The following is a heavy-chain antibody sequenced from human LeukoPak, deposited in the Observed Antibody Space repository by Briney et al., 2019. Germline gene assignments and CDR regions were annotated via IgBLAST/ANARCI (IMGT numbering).Heavy chain of an antibody. Sequence: ASVKVSCKASGYTFTGYYMHWVRQAPGQGLEWMGRINPNSGGTNYAQKFQGRVTMTRDTSISTAYMELSRLRSDDTAVYYCAIAFGLHIAVAGFLDYWGQGTLVTVSS. CDR3: AIAFGLHIAVAGFLDY. J-gene: IGHJ4*02. CDR1: GYTFTGYY. D-gene: IGHD6-19*01. V-gene: IGHV1-2*06. CDR2: INPNSGGT.